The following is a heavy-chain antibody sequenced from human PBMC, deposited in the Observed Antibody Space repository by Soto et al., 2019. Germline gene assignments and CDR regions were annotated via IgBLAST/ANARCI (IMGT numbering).Heavy chain of an antibody. CDR3: ARDSADIVVVVAATAPVYYYYMDV. J-gene: IGHJ6*03. D-gene: IGHD2-15*01. Sequence: ASVKVSCKASGGTFSSYTISWVRQAPGQGLEWMGRIIPILGIANYAQKFQGRVTITADKSTSTAYMELSSLRSEDTAVYYCARDSADIVVVVAATAPVYYYYMDVWGKGTTVTVSS. V-gene: IGHV1-69*04. CDR1: GGTFSSYT. CDR2: IIPILGIA.